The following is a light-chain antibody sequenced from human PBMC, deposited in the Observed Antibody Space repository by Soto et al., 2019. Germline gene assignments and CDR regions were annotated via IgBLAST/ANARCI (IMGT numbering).Light chain of an antibody. J-gene: IGLJ2*01. Sequence: QSVLTQPPSVSGAPGQRVTISCTGSGSTIGAGYDVHWYQQLPGAAPKLLIYNNINRPSGVPDRFSGSKSGTSASLAISGLQAEDEADYYCQSYDSSLRVLFGGGTKVTVL. V-gene: IGLV1-40*01. CDR1: GSTIGAGYD. CDR2: NNI. CDR3: QSYDSSLRVL.